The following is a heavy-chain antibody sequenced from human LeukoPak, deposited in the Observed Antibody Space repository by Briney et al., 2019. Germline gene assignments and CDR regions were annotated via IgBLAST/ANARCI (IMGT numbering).Heavy chain of an antibody. CDR3: ARAADGRSGAAMYFDY. D-gene: IGHD2-2*01. J-gene: IGHJ4*02. V-gene: IGHV1-69*05. CDR1: GGTFSSYA. Sequence: SVKVSCKASGGTFSSYAISWVRQAPGQGLEWMGGIIPIFGRANYAQKFQGRVTITTDESTSTAYMELSSLRSEVTTVYYCARAADGRSGAAMYFDYWGQGTLVTVSS. CDR2: IIPIFGRA.